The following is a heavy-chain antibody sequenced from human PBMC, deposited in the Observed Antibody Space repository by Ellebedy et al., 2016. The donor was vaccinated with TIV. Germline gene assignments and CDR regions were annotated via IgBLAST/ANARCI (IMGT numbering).Heavy chain of an antibody. D-gene: IGHD6-6*01. J-gene: IGHJ6*02. CDR3: ARVLGRSSGYGMDV. Sequence: GGSLRLSCAASGLIVRDNYMSWIREAPGKGLEWVSVTYSDGRTYFEDSLKGRVSISRDNSKNTLYLEMNSLRADDTAVYYCARVLGRSSGYGMDVWGQGTTVTVSS. CDR2: TYSDGRT. V-gene: IGHV3-53*01. CDR1: GLIVRDNY.